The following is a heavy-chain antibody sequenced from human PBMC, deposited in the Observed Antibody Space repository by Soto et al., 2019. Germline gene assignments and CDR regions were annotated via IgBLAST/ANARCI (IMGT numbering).Heavy chain of an antibody. J-gene: IGHJ5*02. CDR2: INPPGDST. V-gene: IGHV1-46*01. Sequence: QVHLVQSGAVVKKPGASVKVSCKASEYTFTTYYIHWVRQAPRQGLEWMGMINPPGDSTTYAQNFHGRVTMTRDTSTKTVYMELSSLRSEDTAVYYCAGEPFTENWFAPWGQGTLVTVSS. CDR3: AGEPFTENWFAP. D-gene: IGHD3-16*01. CDR1: EYTFTTYY.